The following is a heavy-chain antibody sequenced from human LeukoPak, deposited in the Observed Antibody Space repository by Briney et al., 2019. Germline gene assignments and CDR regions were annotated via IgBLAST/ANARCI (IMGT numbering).Heavy chain of an antibody. D-gene: IGHD2-15*01. J-gene: IGHJ5*02. CDR3: AKRIVVVVAATPTNWFDP. CDR1: GFTFSSYA. CDR2: ISGSGGST. V-gene: IGHV3-23*01. Sequence: GGSLRLSCAASGFTFSSYAMSWVRQAPGKGLEWVSAISGSGGSTYYADSVKGRFTISRNNSKNTLYLQMNSLRAEDTAVYHCAKRIVVVVAATPTNWFDPWGQGTLVTVSS.